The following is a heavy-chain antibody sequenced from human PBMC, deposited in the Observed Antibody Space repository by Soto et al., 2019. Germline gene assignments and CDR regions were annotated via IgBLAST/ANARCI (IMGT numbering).Heavy chain of an antibody. J-gene: IGHJ5*02. CDR2: MNPKSGNT. CDR3: SRRSIASAGRFDP. Sequence: QVRLVQSGAEVRKPGASVKVSCKASGYTFTSDDINWVRQATGQGLEWMGWMNPKSGNTGYAQKFQGRVILTRNTSISTAYLEQSSLRSEDRAVYYFSRRSIASAGRFDPWGQGTLVTVSS. V-gene: IGHV1-8*01. CDR1: GYTFTSDD. D-gene: IGHD6-13*01.